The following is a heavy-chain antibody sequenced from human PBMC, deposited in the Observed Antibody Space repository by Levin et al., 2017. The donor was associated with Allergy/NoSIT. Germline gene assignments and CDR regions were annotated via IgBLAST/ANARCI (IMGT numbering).Heavy chain of an antibody. J-gene: IGHJ4*02. D-gene: IGHD4-17*01. CDR2: ISYDGSNK. CDR3: AKGYGDYFDY. V-gene: IGHV3-30*18. CDR1: GFTFSSYG. Sequence: GGSLRLSCAASGFTFSSYGMHWVRQAPGKGLEWVAVISYDGSNKYYADSVKGRFTISRDNSKNTLYLQMNSLRAEDTAVYYCAKGYGDYFDYWGQGTLVTVSS.